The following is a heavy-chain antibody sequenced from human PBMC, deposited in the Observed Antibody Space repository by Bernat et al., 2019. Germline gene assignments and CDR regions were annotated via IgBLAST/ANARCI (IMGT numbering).Heavy chain of an antibody. CDR3: ARGVWGSYRFETRGAFDI. CDR2: ISSNGGST. V-gene: IGHV3-64*01. J-gene: IGHJ3*02. D-gene: IGHD3-16*02. Sequence: VQRVESGGGVVQPGRSLTPSCAASGFSFSSYAMHWVRQAPGKGLEYVSAISSNGGSTYYANSVKGRFTISRDNSKNTLYLQMGSLGAEDMAVYYCARGVWGSYRFETRGAFDIWGQGTMVTVSS. CDR1: GFSFSSYA.